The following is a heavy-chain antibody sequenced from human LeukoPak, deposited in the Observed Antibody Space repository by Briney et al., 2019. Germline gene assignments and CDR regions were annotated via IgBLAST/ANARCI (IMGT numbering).Heavy chain of an antibody. CDR2: IYYSGST. J-gene: IGHJ4*02. CDR3: ARGQLAARIFDY. CDR1: GGSISSSDYY. V-gene: IGHV4-30-4*08. Sequence: SQTLSLTCTVSGGSISSSDYYWSWIRQPPGKGLEWIGYIYYSGSTYYNPSLKSRVTISVDTSKNQFSLKLSSVTAADTAVYYCARGQLAARIFDYWGQGTLVTVSS. D-gene: IGHD6-6*01.